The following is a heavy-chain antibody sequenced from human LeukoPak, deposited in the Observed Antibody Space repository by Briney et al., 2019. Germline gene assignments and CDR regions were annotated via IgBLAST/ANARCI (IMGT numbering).Heavy chain of an antibody. CDR3: ASSRAPEIVVVPAAIRPDRGYYFDY. CDR2: INHSGST. CDR1: GGSFSGYY. V-gene: IGHV4-34*01. Sequence: SETLSLTCAVYGGSFSGYYWSWIRQPPGKGLEWIGEINHSGSTNYNPSLKSRVTISVDTSKNQFSLKLSSVTAADTAVYYCASSRAPEIVVVPAAIRPDRGYYFDYWGQGTLVTVSS. J-gene: IGHJ4*02. D-gene: IGHD2-2*02.